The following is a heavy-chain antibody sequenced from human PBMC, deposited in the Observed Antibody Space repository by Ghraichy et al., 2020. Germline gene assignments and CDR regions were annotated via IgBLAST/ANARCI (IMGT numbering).Heavy chain of an antibody. CDR2: IIPILGTA. J-gene: IGHJ4*02. D-gene: IGHD5-24*01. V-gene: IGHV1-69*13. CDR3: ARAGGRRNGYDSGFDY. CDR1: GGTFSSYA. Sequence: SVKVSCKASGGTFSSYAISWVRQAPGQGLEWMGGIIPILGTANYAQKFQGRVTITADESTSTAYMELSSLRSEDTAVYYCARAGGRRNGYDSGFDYWGQGTLVTVSS.